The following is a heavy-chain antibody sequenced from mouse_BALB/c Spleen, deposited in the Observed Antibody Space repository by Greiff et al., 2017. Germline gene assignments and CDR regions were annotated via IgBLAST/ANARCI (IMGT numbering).Heavy chain of an antibody. V-gene: IGHV4-1*02. CDR1: GFDFSRYW. CDR2: INPDSSTI. CDR3: ARPKTTAARGFAY. D-gene: IGHD1-2*01. J-gene: IGHJ3*01. Sequence: EVKLLESGGGLVQPGGSLKLSCAASGFDFSRYWMSWVRQAPGKGLEWIGEINPDSSTINYTPSIKDKFIISRDNAKNTLYLQMSRVRSEDTALYYCARPKTTAARGFAYWGQGTLVTVSA.